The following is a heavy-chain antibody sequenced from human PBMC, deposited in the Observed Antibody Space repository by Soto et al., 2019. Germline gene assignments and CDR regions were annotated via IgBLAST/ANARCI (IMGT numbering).Heavy chain of an antibody. Sequence: SETLSLTCAVHGDSFSGYFWTWIRQPPGKGLEWIAEITEGGTANYSPSLKSRVSIAVDSSRRQFSLTLSSVTVADTVKYYCARGAAAMLSPNCDYRSQGSLVTVSS. J-gene: IGHJ4*02. V-gene: IGHV4-34*01. CDR2: ITEGGTA. CDR1: GDSFSGYF. CDR3: ARGAAAMLSPNCDY. D-gene: IGHD2-21*01.